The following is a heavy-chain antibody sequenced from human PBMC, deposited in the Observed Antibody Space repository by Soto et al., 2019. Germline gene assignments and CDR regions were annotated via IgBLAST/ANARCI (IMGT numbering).Heavy chain of an antibody. D-gene: IGHD5-18*01. CDR2: INAGNGNT. CDR1: GYTFTSYA. Sequence: ASVKVSCKASGYTFTSYAMHWVRQAPGQRLEWMGWINAGNGNTKYSQKFQGRVTITRDTSANTAYMELSSLRSEDTAVYYCARDRSYGEMYYYGMDVWGQGTTVTVSS. CDR3: ARDRSYGEMYYYGMDV. V-gene: IGHV1-3*01. J-gene: IGHJ6*02.